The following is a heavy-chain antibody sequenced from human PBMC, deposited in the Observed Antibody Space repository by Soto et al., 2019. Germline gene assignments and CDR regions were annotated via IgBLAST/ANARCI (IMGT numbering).Heavy chain of an antibody. CDR2: INAGNGNT. J-gene: IGHJ2*01. CDR3: ATATTVVTGWYFAL. D-gene: IGHD4-17*01. V-gene: IGHV1-3*01. Sequence: QVHLVQSGAEVKKPGASVKVSCKASGYPFSNFAMHWVRQAPGQGLEWMGQINAGNGNTIYSEKLQDRVTLMTDTSANTAYMELSSLRAEDTAIYYCATATTVVTGWYFALWGRGTLVTVSS. CDR1: GYPFSNFA.